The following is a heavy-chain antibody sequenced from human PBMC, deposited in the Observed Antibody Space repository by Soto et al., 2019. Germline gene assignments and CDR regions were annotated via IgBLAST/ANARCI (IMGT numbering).Heavy chain of an antibody. CDR2: ISSSSSTI. D-gene: IGHD4-4*01. V-gene: IGHV3-48*01. J-gene: IGHJ5*02. Sequence: GGSLRLSCAASGFTFSSYAMHWVRQAPGKGLEWVSYISSSSSTIYYADSVKGRFTISRDNAKNSLYLQMNSLRAEDTAVYYCARDSYDYSNYGTLVYFDPWGQGTLVTVSS. CDR1: GFTFSSYA. CDR3: ARDSYDYSNYGTLVYFDP.